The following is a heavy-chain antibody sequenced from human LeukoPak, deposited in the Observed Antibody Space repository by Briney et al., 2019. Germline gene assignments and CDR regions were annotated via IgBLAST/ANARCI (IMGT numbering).Heavy chain of an antibody. Sequence: PSETLSLTCIVSGSSISNYYWSWIRQPPGKGLEWIGYIYYSGSTNYNPSLKSRVTISVDTSKNQFSLKLSSVTAADTAVYYCARTMKGDFWSNYSYFYYYYMDVWGKGTTVTVSS. J-gene: IGHJ6*03. CDR1: GSSISNYY. V-gene: IGHV4-59*01. D-gene: IGHD3-3*01. CDR3: ARTMKGDFWSNYSYFYYYYMDV. CDR2: IYYSGST.